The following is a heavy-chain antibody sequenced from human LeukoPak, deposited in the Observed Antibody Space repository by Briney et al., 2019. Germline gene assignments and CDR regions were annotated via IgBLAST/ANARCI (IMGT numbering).Heavy chain of an antibody. V-gene: IGHV3-7*01. CDR3: ARGDSYHRV. Sequence: GGSLRLSCAASGFAFTTYWMTWVRQAPGKGLEWVAKVKQDGSEKYYVDSVKGRFTISRDNAKNSLSLQMNSLRVEDTAVYFCARGDSYHRVWGQGTLVTVSS. CDR2: VKQDGSEK. J-gene: IGHJ4*02. D-gene: IGHD2-21*01. CDR1: GFAFTTYW.